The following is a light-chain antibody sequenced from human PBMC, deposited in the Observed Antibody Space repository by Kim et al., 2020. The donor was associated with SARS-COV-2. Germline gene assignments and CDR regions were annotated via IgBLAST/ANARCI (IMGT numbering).Light chain of an antibody. CDR1: GSINGW. V-gene: IGKV1-5*01. CDR2: EAT. J-gene: IGKJ1*01. CDR3: QQYDSHSHT. Sequence: SASVGDRVTSTCRASGSINGWLAWYQQRPGKGPKLLIYEATSLERGVPSRFSGSGSGTEFTLTISSLQPDDFATYYCQQYDSHSHTFGQGTKVEIK.